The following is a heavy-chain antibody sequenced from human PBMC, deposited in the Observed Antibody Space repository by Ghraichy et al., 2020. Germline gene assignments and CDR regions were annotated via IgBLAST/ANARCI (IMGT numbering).Heavy chain of an antibody. CDR1: GFIFNSYA. Sequence: GESLNISCAASGFIFNSYAMSWVRQAPGKGLEWVSAISGGGGDTYYPDSVKGRFTISRDNSKNTLFLQMNSLRVEDTALYYCAKGIAAGTSTVSYFYDGMDVWGQGTTVTVSS. V-gene: IGHV3-23*01. CDR2: ISGGGGDT. CDR3: AKGIAAGTSTVSYFYDGMDV. J-gene: IGHJ6*02. D-gene: IGHD6-13*01.